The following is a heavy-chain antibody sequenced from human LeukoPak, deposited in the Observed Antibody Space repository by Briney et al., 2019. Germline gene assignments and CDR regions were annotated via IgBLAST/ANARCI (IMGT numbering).Heavy chain of an antibody. Sequence: SETLSLTCTVSGDPINNNNYYWAWIRQPPGKGLEWIGSIYYRGSTYYNPSLKSRLIMSVDTAANHFSLRLTSVTAADTAIYYCARHNYYNFWNALNWFDPWGQGTLVTVSS. J-gene: IGHJ5*02. CDR3: ARHNYYNFWNALNWFDP. V-gene: IGHV4-39*01. CDR2: IYYRGST. CDR1: GDPINNNNYY. D-gene: IGHD3-3*01.